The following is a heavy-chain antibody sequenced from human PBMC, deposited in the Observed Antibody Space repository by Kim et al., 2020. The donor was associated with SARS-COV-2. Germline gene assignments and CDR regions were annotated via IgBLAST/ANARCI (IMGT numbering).Heavy chain of an antibody. V-gene: IGHV4-4*02. CDR2: IYHSGST. J-gene: IGHJ4*02. Sequence: SETLSLTCAVSGGSISSSNWWSWVRQPPGKGLEWIGEIYHSGSTNYNPSLKSRVTISVDKSKSQFSLKLSSVTAADTAVYYCARVPGYSSGLPFDYWGQGTLVTVSS. D-gene: IGHD6-19*01. CDR1: GGSISSSNW. CDR3: ARVPGYSSGLPFDY.